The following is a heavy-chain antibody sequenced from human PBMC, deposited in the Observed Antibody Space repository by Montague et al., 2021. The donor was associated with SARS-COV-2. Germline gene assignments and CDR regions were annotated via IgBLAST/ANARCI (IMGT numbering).Heavy chain of an antibody. CDR3: ARGKHCPDGSCHSWFRNSYYGMDV. V-gene: IGHV4-34*01. CDR1: GGSLSDYY. D-gene: IGHD2-15*01. J-gene: IGHJ6*02. Sequence: SETLSLTCTVYGGSLSDYYWSWIRQPPGMGLEWIGEIHQSGGTSYNPSLNGRVTISVDTSKNQFSLKLNSVTVADTAIFYCARGKHCPDGSCHSWFRNSYYGMDVWGQGTTVTVSS. CDR2: IHQSGGT.